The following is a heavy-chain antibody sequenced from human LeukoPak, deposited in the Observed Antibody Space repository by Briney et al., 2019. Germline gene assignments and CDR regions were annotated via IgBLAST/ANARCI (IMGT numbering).Heavy chain of an antibody. V-gene: IGHV4-59*01. CDR1: GGSISSYY. CDR3: ARDQEIYYGSGSIPLPGAFDI. D-gene: IGHD3-10*01. Sequence: SETLSLTCTVSGGSISSYYWSWIRQPPGKGLEWIGYIYYSGSTNYNPSLKSRVTISVDTSKNQFSLKLSSVTAADTAVYYCARDQEIYYGSGSIPLPGAFDIWGQGTMVTVSS. CDR2: IYYSGST. J-gene: IGHJ3*02.